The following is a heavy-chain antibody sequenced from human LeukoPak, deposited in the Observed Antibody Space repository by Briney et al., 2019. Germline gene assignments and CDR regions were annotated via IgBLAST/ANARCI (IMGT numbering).Heavy chain of an antibody. Sequence: GGSLRLSCAASGFTFSSYAMHWVRQAPGKGLEWVAVISYDGSNKYYADSVKGRFTISRDNSKNTLYLQMNSLRAEDTAVYYCALPHSSSWEFDYWGQGTLVTVSS. CDR3: ALPHSSSWEFDY. CDR1: GFTFSSYA. CDR2: ISYDGSNK. D-gene: IGHD6-13*01. V-gene: IGHV3-30*04. J-gene: IGHJ4*02.